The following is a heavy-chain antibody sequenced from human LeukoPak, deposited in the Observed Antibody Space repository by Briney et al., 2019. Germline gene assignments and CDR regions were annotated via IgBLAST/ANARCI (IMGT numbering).Heavy chain of an antibody. CDR1: GYSISSGYY. D-gene: IGHD3-22*01. CDR2: IYHSGST. Sequence: PSETLSLTCAVSGYSISSGYYWGWIRQPPGKGLEWIGSIYHSGSTYYNPSLKSRVTISVDTSKNQFSLKLSSVTAADTAVYYCARVSSGYSLDYWGQGTLVTVSS. J-gene: IGHJ4*02. V-gene: IGHV4-38-2*01. CDR3: ARVSSGYSLDY.